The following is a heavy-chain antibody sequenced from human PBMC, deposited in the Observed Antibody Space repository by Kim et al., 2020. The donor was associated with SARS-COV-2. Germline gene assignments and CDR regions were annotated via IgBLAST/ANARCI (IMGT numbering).Heavy chain of an antibody. Sequence: ASVKVSCKASGYSFTSYGINWVRQAPGQGLEWMGWISGYSGNTNYAQKLQGRVTMTTDTSTSTAYMELRSLRSDDTAVYYCARLERILYGTDVWGLGTTVTVTS. CDR3: ARLERILYGTDV. D-gene: IGHD1-1*01. V-gene: IGHV1-18*01. J-gene: IGHJ6*02. CDR1: GYSFTSYG. CDR2: ISGYSGNT.